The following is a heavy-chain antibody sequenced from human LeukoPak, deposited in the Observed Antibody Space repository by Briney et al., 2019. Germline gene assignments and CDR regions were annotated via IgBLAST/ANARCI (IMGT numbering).Heavy chain of an antibody. J-gene: IGHJ4*02. D-gene: IGHD2-15*01. Sequence: GGSLRNLCGGGSCTCCTYGLHWVGQAIGRGLEGVAVISYGRSNKYYAHAVKGRFTISRDNSKNTLYLQMNNLRAEDTAVYYCAKDPCRGGSCYPFFDYWGRGPLVSVSS. V-gene: IGHV3-30*18. CDR1: SCTCCTYG. CDR3: AKDPCRGGSCYPFFDY. CDR2: ISYGRSNK.